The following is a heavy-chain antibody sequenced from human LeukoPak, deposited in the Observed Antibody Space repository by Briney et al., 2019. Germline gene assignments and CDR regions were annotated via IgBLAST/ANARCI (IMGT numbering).Heavy chain of an antibody. D-gene: IGHD3-3*01. Sequence: ASVKVSCKASGYTFTGYYMHWVRQAPGQGLEWTGWINPNSGGTNYAQKFQGRVTMTRDTSISTAYMELSRLRSDDTAVYYCARDGPYDFWSGYPGEGYYYYYMDVWGKGTTVTVSS. CDR3: ARDGPYDFWSGYPGEGYYYYYMDV. CDR1: GYTFTGYY. CDR2: INPNSGGT. V-gene: IGHV1-2*02. J-gene: IGHJ6*03.